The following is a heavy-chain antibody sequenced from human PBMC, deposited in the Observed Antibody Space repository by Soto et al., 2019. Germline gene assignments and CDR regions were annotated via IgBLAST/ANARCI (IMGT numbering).Heavy chain of an antibody. CDR1: GFTFSSYG. Sequence: QVQLVESGGGVVQPGRSLRLSCAASGFTFSSYGMHWVRQAPGKGLEWVAVIWYDGSNKYYADSVKGRFTISRDNSKNTLYLQMNSLRAEDTAVYYCARVFEIGVPFDYWGQGTLVTVSS. CDR3: ARVFEIGVPFDY. V-gene: IGHV3-33*01. CDR2: IWYDGSNK. J-gene: IGHJ4*02. D-gene: IGHD3-22*01.